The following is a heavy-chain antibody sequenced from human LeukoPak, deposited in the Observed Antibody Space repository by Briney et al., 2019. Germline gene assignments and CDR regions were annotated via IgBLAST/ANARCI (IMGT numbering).Heavy chain of an antibody. J-gene: IGHJ4*02. CDR1: GGSISSSYF. CDR3: ARRHSGGPHRDPYFDS. V-gene: IGHV4-39*01. D-gene: IGHD3-10*01. CDR2: VYLDGST. Sequence: PSETLSLTCTVSGGSISSSYFWGWIRQPPGKGLEWIGSVYLDGSTYYNPSLKNRVTISVDTSKNQFSLKLSSVTAADTAVYNCARRHSGGPHRDPYFDSWGQGTLVTVSS.